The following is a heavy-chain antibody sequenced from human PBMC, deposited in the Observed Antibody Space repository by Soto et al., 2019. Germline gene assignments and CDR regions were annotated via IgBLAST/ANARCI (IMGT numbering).Heavy chain of an antibody. CDR3: ARDYDSSGYPRYYFDY. V-gene: IGHV3-33*01. D-gene: IGHD3-22*01. Sequence: QVQLVESGGGVVQPGRSLRLSCAASGFTFSSYGMHWVRQAPGKGLEWVAVIRYDGSNKYYADSVKGRCTISRDNSKTTLYLQMNSLRAEDTAVYYCARDYDSSGYPRYYFDYWGQGTLVTVSS. J-gene: IGHJ4*02. CDR2: IRYDGSNK. CDR1: GFTFSSYG.